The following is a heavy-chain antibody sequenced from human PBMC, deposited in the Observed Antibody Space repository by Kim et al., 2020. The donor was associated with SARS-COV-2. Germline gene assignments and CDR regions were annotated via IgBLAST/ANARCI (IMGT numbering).Heavy chain of an antibody. J-gene: IGHJ4*02. CDR1: GFTFTSSA. CDR2: IVVGSGNT. V-gene: IGHV1-58*01. Sequence: SVKVSCKASGFTFTSSAVQWVRQARGQRLEWIGWIVVGSGNTNYAQKFQERVTITRDMSTSTAYMELSSLRSEDTAVYYCAAAPTYYYDSSGYYFDYWGQGTLVTVSS. D-gene: IGHD3-22*01. CDR3: AAAPTYYYDSSGYYFDY.